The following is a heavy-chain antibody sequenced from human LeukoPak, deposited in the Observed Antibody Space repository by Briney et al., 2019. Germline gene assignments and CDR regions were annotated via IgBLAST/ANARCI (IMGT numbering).Heavy chain of an antibody. V-gene: IGHV4-61*01. CDR2: IYYSGST. CDR3: ARDQDTAEGWFDI. J-gene: IGHJ3*02. Sequence: SETLSLTCTVSGGSISSGSYYWSWIRQPPGKGLEWIGYIYYSGSTNYNPSLKSRVTISVDTSKNQFSLKLSSVTAADTAVYYCARDQDTAEGWFDIWGQGTMVTVSS. CDR1: GGSISSGSYY. D-gene: IGHD5-18*01.